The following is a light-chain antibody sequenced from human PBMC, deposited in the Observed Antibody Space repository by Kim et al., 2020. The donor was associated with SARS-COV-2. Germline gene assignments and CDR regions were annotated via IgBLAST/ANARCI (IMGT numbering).Light chain of an antibody. V-gene: IGKV1-5*03. CDR2: KAS. J-gene: IGKJ1*01. CDR1: QSISSW. Sequence: DIQMTQSPSTLSAPVGDRVTITCRASQSISSWLAWYQQKPGKAPKLLIYKASNLEIGVPSRFSGSGSGIEFTLTISSLQPDDFATYYCQQYNSYWRTFGQGTKVDIK. CDR3: QQYNSYWRT.